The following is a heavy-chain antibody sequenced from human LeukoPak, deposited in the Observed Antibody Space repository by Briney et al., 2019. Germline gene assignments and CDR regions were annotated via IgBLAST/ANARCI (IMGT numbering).Heavy chain of an antibody. CDR3: ARYSSPPGAFDI. CDR1: GFTFSSYE. Sequence: AGGSLRLSCAASGFTFSSYEMSWVRQAPGKGLEWVSYISSSGSTIYYADSVKGRFTISRDNSKNTLYLQMNSLRAEDTAVYYCARYSSPPGAFDIWGQGTMVTVSS. J-gene: IGHJ3*02. CDR2: ISSSGSTI. D-gene: IGHD2-21*01. V-gene: IGHV3-48*03.